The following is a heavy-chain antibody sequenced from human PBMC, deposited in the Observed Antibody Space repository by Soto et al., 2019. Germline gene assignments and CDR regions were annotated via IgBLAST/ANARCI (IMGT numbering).Heavy chain of an antibody. D-gene: IGHD3-9*01. CDR1: GGSISSYY. CDR2: IHHSGST. V-gene: IGHV4-59*12. J-gene: IGHJ6*02. Sequence: PSETLSLTCTVSGGSISSYYWSWIRQPPGKGLEWIGEIHHSGSTNYNPSLKSRVTISVDTSKNQFSLKLSSVTAADTAVYYCASFHILTGYYSPSSYGMDVSGQGTTVTVSS. CDR3: ASFHILTGYYSPSSYGMDV.